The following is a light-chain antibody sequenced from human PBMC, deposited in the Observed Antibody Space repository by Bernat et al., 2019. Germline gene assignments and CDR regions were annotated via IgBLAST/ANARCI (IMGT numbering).Light chain of an antibody. J-gene: IGLJ3*02. Sequence: QSVLTQPPSVSGAPGQRVILSCTGSSSNMGTDYTVSWYQQLPGAAPKVLIYFSTYRPSGVPDRFSASWSSTSASLVITGLHPEDEATYYCQSYDSSLNAWVFGGGTKLTVL. CDR1: SSNMGTDYT. CDR3: QSYDSSLNAWV. CDR2: FST. V-gene: IGLV1-40*01.